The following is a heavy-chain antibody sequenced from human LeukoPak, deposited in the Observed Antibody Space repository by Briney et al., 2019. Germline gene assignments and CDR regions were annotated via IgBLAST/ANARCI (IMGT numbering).Heavy chain of an antibody. J-gene: IGHJ4*02. CDR3: ARSDVEVTPNY. CDR1: GGSFSGYY. D-gene: IGHD4-23*01. Sequence: SETLSLTCAVYGGSFSGYYWSWIRQPPGKGLEWIGEINHSGSTNYNPSLKSRVTISVDTSKNQFSLKLSSVTAADTAVYYCARSDVEVTPNYWGQGTLVTVSS. V-gene: IGHV4-34*01. CDR2: INHSGST.